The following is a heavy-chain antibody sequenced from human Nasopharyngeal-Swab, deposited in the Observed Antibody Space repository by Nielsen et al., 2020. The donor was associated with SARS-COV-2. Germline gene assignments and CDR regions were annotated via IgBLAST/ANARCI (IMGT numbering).Heavy chain of an antibody. CDR1: GYTFTSYY. CDR3: ARRGDYYDSSGYMYYFDY. J-gene: IGHJ4*02. CDR2: INPSGGST. V-gene: IGHV1-46*01. D-gene: IGHD3-22*01. Sequence: ASVKVSCKASGYTFTSYYMHWVRQAPGQGLEWMGIINPSGGSTSYAQKFQGRVTMTRDTSTSTVYMELSSLRSEDTAVYYCARRGDYYDSSGYMYYFDYWSQGTLVTVSS.